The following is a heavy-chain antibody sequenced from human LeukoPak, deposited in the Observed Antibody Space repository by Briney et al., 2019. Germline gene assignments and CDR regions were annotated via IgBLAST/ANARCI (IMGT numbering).Heavy chain of an antibody. V-gene: IGHV3-33*01. CDR1: GFTFSSYG. D-gene: IGHD4-23*01. CDR3: ARDRSANGGSDY. Sequence: GRSLRLSCAASGFTFSSYGMHWVRQAPGKGLEWVAVIWYDGSNKYYADSVKGRFTISRDNSKNTLYLQMNSLRAEDTAVYYCARDRSANGGSDYWGQGTLVTVSS. CDR2: IWYDGSNK. J-gene: IGHJ4*02.